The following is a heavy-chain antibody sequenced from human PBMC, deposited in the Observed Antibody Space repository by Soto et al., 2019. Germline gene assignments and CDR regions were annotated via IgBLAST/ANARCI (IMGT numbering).Heavy chain of an antibody. J-gene: IGHJ1*01. CDR1: GFTFDDYA. CDR2: INWNSGSI. V-gene: IGHV3-9*01. D-gene: IGHD6-13*01. Sequence: GGSLRLSCAASGFTFDDYAMHWVRQVPGKGLEWVSGINWNSGSIGYADSVKGRFAISRDNAKNSLHLQMNSLRDEDTAFYYCVKDESINWYSGHFRHWGQGTLVTVSS. CDR3: VKDESINWYSGHFRH.